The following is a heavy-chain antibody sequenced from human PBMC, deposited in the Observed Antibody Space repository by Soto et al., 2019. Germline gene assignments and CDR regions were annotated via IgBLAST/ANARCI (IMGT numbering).Heavy chain of an antibody. CDR1: GFTFSDYD. D-gene: IGHD6-13*01. V-gene: IGHV3-49*04. CDR2: VRSKAYGGTT. J-gene: IGHJ6*02. Sequence: GGSLRLSCAPSGFTFSDYDMSWVRQAPGKGLEWVGVVRSKAYGGTTDYAPSVKGRFDISRDDSKSIAYLQMNSVTTEDTAVYFCARYTYTSWYSYYGMDVWGPGTTVTLSS. CDR3: ARYTYTSWYSYYGMDV.